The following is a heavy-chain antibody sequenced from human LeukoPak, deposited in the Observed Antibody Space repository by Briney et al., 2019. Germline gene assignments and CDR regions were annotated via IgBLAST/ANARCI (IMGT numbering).Heavy chain of an antibody. CDR3: AREQQEDFDY. J-gene: IGHJ4*02. V-gene: IGHV3-21*01. CDR2: MSSSSSYI. D-gene: IGHD1-1*01. Sequence: PGGSLRLSCAASGFTFSNYPMHWVRQAPGKGLEWVSSMSSSSSYIYYADSVKGRFTIPRDNARNSLYLQMNSLRAEDTAVYYCAREQQEDFDYWGQGTLVTVSS. CDR1: GFTFSNYP.